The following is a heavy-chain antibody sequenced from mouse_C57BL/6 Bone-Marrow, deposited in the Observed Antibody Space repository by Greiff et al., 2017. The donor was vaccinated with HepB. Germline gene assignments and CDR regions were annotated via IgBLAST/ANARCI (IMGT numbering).Heavy chain of an antibody. CDR2: IAPANGNT. CDR1: GFNIKNTY. J-gene: IGHJ2*01. Sequence: EVKLQQPGAELVKPGASVKMSCTASGFNIKNTYMHWVKQRPEQGLEWIGRIAPANGNTKSAPKFQGKATITADPSSNTAYLQLSSLTSDDTAIYYCARDRPGGFDYWGQGTTLTVSS. V-gene: IGHV14-3*01. CDR3: ARDRPGGFDY.